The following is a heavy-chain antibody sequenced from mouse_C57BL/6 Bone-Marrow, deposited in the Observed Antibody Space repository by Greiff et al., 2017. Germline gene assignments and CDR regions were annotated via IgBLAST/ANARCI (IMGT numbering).Heavy chain of an antibody. V-gene: IGHV1-55*01. J-gene: IGHJ2*01. Sequence: QVQLQQSGAELVKPGASVKMSCKASGYTFTSYWITWVKQRPGQGLEWIGDIYPGSGSTNYNEKFKSKATLTVDTSSSTAYMQLSSLTSEDSAVYYCAKGPPQLRLRIDYWGQGTTLTVSS. CDR3: AKGPPQLRLRIDY. D-gene: IGHD3-2*02. CDR2: IYPGSGST. CDR1: GYTFTSYW.